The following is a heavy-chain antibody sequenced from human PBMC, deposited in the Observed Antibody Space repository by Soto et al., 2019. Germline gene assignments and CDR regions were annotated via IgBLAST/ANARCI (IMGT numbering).Heavy chain of an antibody. CDR3: ARARDPIVVVVAVNEGDFDL. Sequence: QVQLVQSGAEVKKPGSSVKVSCKASGGTFSSYTISWVRQAPGQGLEWMGRIIPILGIANYAQKFQGRVTITADKSTSTAYMELSSLRSEDTAVYYCARARDPIVVVVAVNEGDFDLWGRGTLVTVSS. V-gene: IGHV1-69*02. D-gene: IGHD2-15*01. CDR2: IIPILGIA. CDR1: GGTFSSYT. J-gene: IGHJ2*01.